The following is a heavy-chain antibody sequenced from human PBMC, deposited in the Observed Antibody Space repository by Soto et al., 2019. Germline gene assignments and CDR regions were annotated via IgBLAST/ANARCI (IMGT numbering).Heavy chain of an antibody. CDR2: IIPIFGTA. CDR3: ARVPFSPYYYDSSGYYEDYYGMDV. V-gene: IGHV1-69*13. CDR1: GGTFSSYA. D-gene: IGHD3-22*01. J-gene: IGHJ6*02. Sequence: ASVKVSCKASGGTFSSYAISWVRQAPGQGLEWMGGIIPIFGTANYAQKFQGRVTITADESTSTAYMELSSLRSEDAAVYYCARVPFSPYYYDSSGYYEDYYGMDVWGQGTTVTVSS.